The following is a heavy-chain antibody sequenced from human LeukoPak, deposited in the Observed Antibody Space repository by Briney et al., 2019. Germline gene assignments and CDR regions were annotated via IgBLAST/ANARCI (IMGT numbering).Heavy chain of an antibody. Sequence: GGSLRLSCAASGFTFSSYWMTWVRQAPGKGLEWAASINQDGSEQYYVDSVKGRFTISRDNAKNSLYLQMSSLRADDTAVYYCARYRLVWLPVPAFDYWGQGTLVTVSS. V-gene: IGHV3-7*01. CDR1: GFTFSSYW. CDR3: ARYRLVWLPVPAFDY. J-gene: IGHJ4*02. D-gene: IGHD5-24*01. CDR2: INQDGSEQ.